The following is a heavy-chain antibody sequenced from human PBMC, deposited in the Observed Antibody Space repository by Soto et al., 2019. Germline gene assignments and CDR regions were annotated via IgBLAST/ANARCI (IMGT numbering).Heavy chain of an antibody. CDR3: ARVPSPFDYYYAMDV. V-gene: IGHV4-30-4*01. CDR1: GDSISSGNKY. CDR2: IFSSGTT. Sequence: SETLSLTCTVSGDSISSGNKYWSWIRQPPGKGLEWIGYIFSSGTTYYNPSLKSRLTMSLDASQNQFSLKLNSLTGADTAVYFCARVPSPFDYYYAMDVWGQGTTVTVSS. J-gene: IGHJ6*02. D-gene: IGHD3-16*01.